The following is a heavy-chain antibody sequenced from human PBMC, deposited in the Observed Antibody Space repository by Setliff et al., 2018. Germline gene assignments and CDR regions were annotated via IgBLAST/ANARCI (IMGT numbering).Heavy chain of an antibody. D-gene: IGHD6-19*01. V-gene: IGHV1-18*01. CDR1: GYTFTSYG. CDR2: ISAYNGNT. CDR3: VREYSGGGLM. Sequence: GASVKASCKASGYTFTSYGFSWVRQAPGQGLEWMGWISAYNGNTNYGQKYQGRVTMTTDTSTNTVYMELRSLRSDDTAVYFCVREYSGGGLMWGQGTMVTVSS. J-gene: IGHJ3*01.